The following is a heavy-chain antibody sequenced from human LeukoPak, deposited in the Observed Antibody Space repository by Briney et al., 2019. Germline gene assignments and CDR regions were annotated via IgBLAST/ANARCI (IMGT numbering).Heavy chain of an antibody. CDR2: IIPIFGTA. CDR1: GYTFTGYY. D-gene: IGHD5-24*01. CDR3: AQSGETDAFDI. V-gene: IGHV1-69*13. Sequence: ASVKVSCKASGYTFTGYYMHWVRQAPGQGLGWMGGIIPIFGTANYAQKFQGRVTITADESTSTAYMELSSLRSEDTAVYYCAQSGETDAFDIWGQGTMVTVSS. J-gene: IGHJ3*02.